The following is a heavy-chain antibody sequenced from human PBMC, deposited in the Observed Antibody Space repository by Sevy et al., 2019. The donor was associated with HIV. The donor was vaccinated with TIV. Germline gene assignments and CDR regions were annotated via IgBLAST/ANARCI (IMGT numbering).Heavy chain of an antibody. D-gene: IGHD1-26*01. CDR1: GGSITSLY. CDR3: TGENAWGRGYS. J-gene: IGHJ4*02. CDR2: IYYNGHI. Sequence: SETLSLTCTVSGGSITSLYWNWIRQPPGKGLEWIANIYYNGHINYNPSLKSRVTLPLDTSKNQFSLRLSSVTAADTAMYYCTGENAWGRGYSWGQGTLVTVS. V-gene: IGHV4-59*08.